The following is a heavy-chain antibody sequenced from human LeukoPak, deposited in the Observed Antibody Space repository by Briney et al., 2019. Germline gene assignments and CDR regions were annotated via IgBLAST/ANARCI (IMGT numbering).Heavy chain of an antibody. D-gene: IGHD6-19*01. CDR2: IKQDGSEK. J-gene: IGHJ4*02. Sequence: GGSLRLSCAASGFTFSSYWMSWGRQAPGTGLEWVANIKQDGSEKYYVDSVKGRFTISRDNAKNSLYLQMNSLRAEDTAVYYCARMSSGWYEVYYFDYWGQGTLVTVSS. CDR3: ARMSSGWYEVYYFDY. CDR1: GFTFSSYW. V-gene: IGHV3-7*01.